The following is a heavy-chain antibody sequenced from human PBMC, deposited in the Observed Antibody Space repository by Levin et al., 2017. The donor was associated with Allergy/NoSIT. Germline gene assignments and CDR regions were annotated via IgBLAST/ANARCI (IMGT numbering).Heavy chain of an antibody. CDR1: GYTFTSYA. V-gene: IGHV7-4-1*02. D-gene: IGHD6-19*01. CDR3: GSGGGWPYYYYGMDV. Sequence: GASVKVSCKASGYTFTSYAMNWVRQAPGQGLEWMGWINTNTGNPTYAQGFTGRFVFSLDTSVSTAYLQISSLKAEDTAVYYCGSGGGWPYYYYGMDVWGQGTTVTVSS. J-gene: IGHJ6*02. CDR2: INTNTGNP.